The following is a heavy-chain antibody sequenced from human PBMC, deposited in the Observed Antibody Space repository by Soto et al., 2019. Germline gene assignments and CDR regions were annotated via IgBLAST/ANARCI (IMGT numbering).Heavy chain of an antibody. J-gene: IGHJ6*02. CDR3: XXXXXXXXXVTRHTDYYYYGMDV. D-gene: IGHD5-18*01. V-gene: IGHV3-30*03. CDR1: GFTFSSYG. CDR2: ISYDGSNK. Sequence: QVQLVESGGGVVQPGRSLRLSCAASGFTFSSYGMHWVRQAPGKGLEWVAVISYDGSNKYYADSVKGRFTISRDNSKNXLYLQMNSXXXEDTXXXXXXXXXXXXXXVTRHTDYYYYGMDVWXQGXXVTVSX.